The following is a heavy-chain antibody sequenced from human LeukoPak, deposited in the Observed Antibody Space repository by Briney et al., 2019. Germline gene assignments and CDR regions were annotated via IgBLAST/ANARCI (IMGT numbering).Heavy chain of an antibody. CDR2: INPNSGGT. V-gene: IGHV1-2*02. J-gene: IGHJ4*02. D-gene: IGHD1-26*01. CDR1: AYTFTAYC. Sequence: ASVKVSCKASAYTFTAYCIHWVRQAPGQGLEWMGWINPNSGGTNYAQKFQGRVTMTRDTSISTAYMELSRLRSNDTAVYYCAREGLGGLLSDYWGQGTLVTVSS. CDR3: AREGLGGLLSDY.